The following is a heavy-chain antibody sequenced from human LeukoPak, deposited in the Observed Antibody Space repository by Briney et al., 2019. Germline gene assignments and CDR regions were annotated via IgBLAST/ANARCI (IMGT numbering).Heavy chain of an antibody. CDR2: IYSSGST. CDR3: ARQLSGSSGLDY. Sequence: SETLSLTCTVSGDSISSYYWSWIRQPPGKGLEWIGYIYSSGSTNYRPSLKSRLTISVDMSKSQFSMKLSSVTAADTAVYYCARQLSGSSGLDYWGQGTLVTVSS. D-gene: IGHD6-19*01. CDR1: GDSISSYY. V-gene: IGHV4-59*08. J-gene: IGHJ4*02.